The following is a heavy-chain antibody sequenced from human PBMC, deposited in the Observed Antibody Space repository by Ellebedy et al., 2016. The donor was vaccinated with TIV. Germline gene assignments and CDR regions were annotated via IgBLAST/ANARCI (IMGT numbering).Heavy chain of an antibody. J-gene: IGHJ4*02. CDR1: GGSVSSYY. CDR2: IFYSGST. Sequence: MPSETLSLTCTVSGGSVSSYYWSWIRQPPGKGLEWIGYIFYSGSTNYSPSLKSRVTISLDTSKNQFSLKLSSVTAADTAVYYCARHVKTMFDLYYFDYWGQGTLVTVSS. CDR3: ARHVKTMFDLYYFDY. D-gene: IGHD3-10*02. V-gene: IGHV4-59*08.